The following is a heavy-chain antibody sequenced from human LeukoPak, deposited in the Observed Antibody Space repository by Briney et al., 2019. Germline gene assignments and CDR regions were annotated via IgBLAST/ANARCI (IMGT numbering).Heavy chain of an antibody. V-gene: IGHV1-8*01. CDR2: MNPNSGNT. D-gene: IGHD3-22*01. Sequence: ASVKASCKAPGYTFTSYDINWVRQATGQGLEWMGWMNPNSGNTGYAQKFQGRVTMTRNTSISTAYMELSSLRSEDTAVYYCARDLNYYDSSGYLTNWFDPWGQGTLVTVSS. J-gene: IGHJ5*02. CDR3: ARDLNYYDSSGYLTNWFDP. CDR1: GYTFTSYD.